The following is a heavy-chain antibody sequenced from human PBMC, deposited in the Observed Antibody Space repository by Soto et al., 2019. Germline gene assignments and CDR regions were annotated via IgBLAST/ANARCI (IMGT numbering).Heavy chain of an antibody. D-gene: IGHD2-15*01. V-gene: IGHV3-48*02. J-gene: IGHJ4*02. CDR1: GFTFSNFS. Sequence: EVQLVESGGGLVQPGESLRLSCAAAGFTFSNFSMNWVRQAPGKGLEWVSFISGSGSTIYYADSLKGRFTISRDNAKNXQYLQMNSLRDEDTAVYYCARDGGYCSGGSCSNFDYWGQGTLATVSS. CDR2: ISGSGSTI. CDR3: ARDGGYCSGGSCSNFDY.